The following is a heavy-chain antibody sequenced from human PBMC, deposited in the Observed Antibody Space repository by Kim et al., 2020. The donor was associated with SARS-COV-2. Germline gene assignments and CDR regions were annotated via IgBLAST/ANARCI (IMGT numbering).Heavy chain of an antibody. J-gene: IGHJ4*02. Sequence: SETLSLTCAVYGGSFSGYYWSWIRQPPGKGLEWIGEINHSGSTNYNPSLKSRVTISVDTSKNQFSLKLSSVTAADTAVYYCAREEGERLVTLTTTHFDYWGQGTLVTVSS. D-gene: IGHD6-6*01. V-gene: IGHV4-34*01. CDR1: GGSFSGYY. CDR2: INHSGST. CDR3: AREEGERLVTLTTTHFDY.